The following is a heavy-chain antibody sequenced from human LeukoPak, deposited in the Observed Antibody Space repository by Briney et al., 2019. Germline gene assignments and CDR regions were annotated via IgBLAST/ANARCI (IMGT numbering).Heavy chain of an antibody. CDR3: ARYSGYFDY. CDR2: INPNSGGT. Sequence: ALVKVSCKASGYTFTGYYMHWVRQAPGQGLEWMGWINPNSGGTNYAQKFQGRVTMSVDTSKNQFSLKLSSVTAADTAVYYCARYSGYFDYWGQGTLVTVSS. D-gene: IGHD2-15*01. V-gene: IGHV1-2*02. CDR1: GYTFTGYY. J-gene: IGHJ4*02.